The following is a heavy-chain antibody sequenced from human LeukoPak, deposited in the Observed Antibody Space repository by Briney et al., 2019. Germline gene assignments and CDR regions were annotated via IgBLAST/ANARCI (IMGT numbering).Heavy chain of an antibody. CDR2: ISSSGSTI. D-gene: IGHD5-18*01. Sequence: GGSLRLSCAASGFTFSSYSMNWVRQAPGKGLEWVSYISSSGSTIYYADSVKGRFTISRDNAKNSLYLQMNSLRAEDTAVYYCARDATEVTRLDYWGQGILVTVSS. V-gene: IGHV3-48*04. CDR1: GFTFSSYS. J-gene: IGHJ4*02. CDR3: ARDATEVTRLDY.